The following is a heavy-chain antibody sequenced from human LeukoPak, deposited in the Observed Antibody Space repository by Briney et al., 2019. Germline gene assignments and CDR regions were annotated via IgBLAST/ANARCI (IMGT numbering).Heavy chain of an antibody. V-gene: IGHV3-7*01. CDR3: ARETPRRGETRDGYR. J-gene: IGHJ4*02. D-gene: IGHD5-24*01. Sequence: GGSLRLSCAASGFIFKKYWMNWVRQVPGKGLECLANIKEDGSETYYADSVKGRFAISRDNPKNLLFLQINSLRVEDTAVYYCARETPRRGETRDGYRWGQGTVVTVSS. CDR2: IKEDGSET. CDR1: GFIFKKYW.